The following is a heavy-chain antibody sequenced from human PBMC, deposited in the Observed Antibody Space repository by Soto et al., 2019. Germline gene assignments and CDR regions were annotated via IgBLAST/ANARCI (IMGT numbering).Heavy chain of an antibody. CDR1: GFTFSSFW. CDR3: TNKFDMVRGR. CDR2: IKSDGSRT. Sequence: EVQLVASGGGTVQPGGSLRLSCAASGFTFSSFWIHWVRLTPGKGPEWVSGIKSDGSRTTYADSVKGRFTISRDNAKNTVYLEWNILRAEDTAVYYCTNKFDMVRGRWGQGTLVTVSS. J-gene: IGHJ4*02. D-gene: IGHD3-10*01. V-gene: IGHV3-74*01.